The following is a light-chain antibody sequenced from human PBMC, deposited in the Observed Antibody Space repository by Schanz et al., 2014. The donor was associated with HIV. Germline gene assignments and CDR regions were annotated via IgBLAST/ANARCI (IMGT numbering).Light chain of an antibody. CDR2: DAS. J-gene: IGKJ1*01. Sequence: EIVLTQSPGTLSLSPGERATLSCRASQSVSSSYLAWYQQKPGQAPRLLMYDASNRATGIPARFSGSGSGTDFTLTISSLEPEDFAVYYCQQYDDWPTWTFGPGTMLEVK. CDR3: QQYDDWPTWT. CDR1: QSVSSSY. V-gene: IGKV3-20*01.